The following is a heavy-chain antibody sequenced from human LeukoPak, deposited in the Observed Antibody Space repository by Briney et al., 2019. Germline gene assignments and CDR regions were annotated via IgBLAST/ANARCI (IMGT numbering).Heavy chain of an antibody. D-gene: IGHD3-10*02. CDR3: AKDVRGYNRPFDY. J-gene: IGHJ4*02. CDR1: EFTFSSYA. V-gene: IGHV3-23*01. Sequence: GGSLRLSCAASEFTFSSYAMSWVRQAPGKGLEWLSSINGSGANTYYADSVEGRFTISRDNSQNTLYLQMNSLRAEDTAVYYCAKDVRGYNRPFDYWGQGTLVTVSS. CDR2: INGSGANT.